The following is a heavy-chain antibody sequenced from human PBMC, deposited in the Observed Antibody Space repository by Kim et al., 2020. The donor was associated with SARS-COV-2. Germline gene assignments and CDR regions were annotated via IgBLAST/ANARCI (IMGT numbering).Heavy chain of an antibody. V-gene: IGHV3-11*01. Sequence: ADSVKGRFTISRDNAKNSLYLQMNSLRAEDTAVYYCARVWFGESEYFDYWGQGTLVTVSS. CDR3: ARVWFGESEYFDY. D-gene: IGHD3-10*01. J-gene: IGHJ4*02.